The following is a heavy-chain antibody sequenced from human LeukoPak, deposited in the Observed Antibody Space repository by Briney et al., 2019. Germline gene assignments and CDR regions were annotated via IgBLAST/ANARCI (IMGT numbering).Heavy chain of an antibody. Sequence: PGGSLRLSCAASGFTFSSYTMSWVRQAPGKGLEWVAVISYDGSNKYYADSVKGRFTISRDNSKNTLYLQMNSLRGEDTAVYYCAKDPGKFWSGHDYWGQGTLVTVSS. CDR2: ISYDGSNK. J-gene: IGHJ4*02. V-gene: IGHV3-30*18. CDR3: AKDPGKFWSGHDY. D-gene: IGHD3-3*01. CDR1: GFTFSSYT.